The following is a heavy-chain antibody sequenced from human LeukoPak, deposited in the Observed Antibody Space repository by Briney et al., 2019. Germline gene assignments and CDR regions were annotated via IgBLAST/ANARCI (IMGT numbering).Heavy chain of an antibody. CDR3: ARDDWYYDILTGYPGY. CDR2: IWYDGSNK. D-gene: IGHD3-9*01. CDR1: GFTFSSYC. Sequence: PGGSLRLSCAASGFTFSSYCMHWVRQPPGKGLEWVGVIWYDGSNKYYAASMKGRSTTARDTSKQKMYLHMNSLRAEATAVYYCARDDWYYDILTGYPGYWGQGTLVTVSS. J-gene: IGHJ4*02. V-gene: IGHV3-33*01.